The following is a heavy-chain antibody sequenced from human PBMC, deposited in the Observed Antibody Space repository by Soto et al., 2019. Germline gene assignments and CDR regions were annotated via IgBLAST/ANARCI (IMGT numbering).Heavy chain of an antibody. Sequence: PGRSLRLSCQASGFNFDNYGMHWVRQAPGKGLEWVAVITYDGSNKYYADSVKGRFTISRDNSKNTLSLHLNTLKPEETAVYHCAKDRVGGTFYTPLGFWGQGTLVTVSS. V-gene: IGHV3-30*18. D-gene: IGHD1-7*01. J-gene: IGHJ4*02. CDR3: AKDRVGGTFYTPLGF. CDR1: GFNFDNYG. CDR2: ITYDGSNK.